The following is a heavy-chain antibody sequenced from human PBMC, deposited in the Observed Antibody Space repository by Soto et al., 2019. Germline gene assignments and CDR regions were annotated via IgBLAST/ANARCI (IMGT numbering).Heavy chain of an antibody. Sequence: GGSLRLSCAASGFTFSSYSMNWVRQAPGKGLEWVSSISSSSYIYYADSVKGRFTISRDNAKNSLYLQMNSLRAEDTAVYYCARDRIPAAYRDDAFDIWGQGTMVTVSS. CDR3: ARDRIPAAYRDDAFDI. D-gene: IGHD2-2*01. CDR1: GFTFSSYS. V-gene: IGHV3-21*01. J-gene: IGHJ3*02. CDR2: ISSSSYI.